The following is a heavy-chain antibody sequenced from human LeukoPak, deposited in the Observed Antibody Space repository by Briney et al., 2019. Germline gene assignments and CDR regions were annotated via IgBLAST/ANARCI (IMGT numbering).Heavy chain of an antibody. Sequence: ASVTVSCKASGYTFTSYGISWVRQAPGQGLEWMGWISAYNGNTNYAQKFQGRVTMTRDTSISTAYMELSRLRSDDTAVYYCARSPFPYYMDVWGKGTTVTISS. V-gene: IGHV1-18*01. CDR2: ISAYNGNT. CDR1: GYTFTSYG. J-gene: IGHJ6*03. CDR3: ARSPFPYYMDV. D-gene: IGHD2-21*01.